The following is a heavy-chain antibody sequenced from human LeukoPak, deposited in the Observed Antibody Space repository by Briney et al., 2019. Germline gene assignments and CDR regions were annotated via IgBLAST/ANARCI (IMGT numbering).Heavy chain of an antibody. D-gene: IGHD6-19*01. J-gene: IGHJ5*02. CDR2: ISGSGGST. V-gene: IGHV3-23*01. Sequence: GGSLRLSCAASGFTFSSYAMSWVRQAPGKGLEWVSAISGSGGSTYYADSVKGRFTISRDNSKNTLYLQMNSLRAEDTAVYYCAKDQTTSGYSSGWFDFGDWFDPWGQGTLVTVPS. CDR3: AKDQTTSGYSSGWFDFGDWFDP. CDR1: GFTFSSYA.